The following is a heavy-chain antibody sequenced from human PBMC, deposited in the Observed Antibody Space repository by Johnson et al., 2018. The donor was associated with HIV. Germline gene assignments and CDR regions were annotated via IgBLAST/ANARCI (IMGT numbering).Heavy chain of an antibody. CDR2: IQSDGQIT. D-gene: IGHD4-23*01. V-gene: IGHV3-30*02. Sequence: QVQLVESGGGVVQPGGSLTLSCAASGFTFSNYGMHWVRQAPGKGLEWGAFIQSDGQITFYADSVKVRFTISRDNAKNSLYLQMNSLRAEDTAVYYCARGGRAHYGGNFGAFDIWGQGTMVTVSS. CDR3: ARGGRAHYGGNFGAFDI. CDR1: GFTFSNYG. J-gene: IGHJ3*02.